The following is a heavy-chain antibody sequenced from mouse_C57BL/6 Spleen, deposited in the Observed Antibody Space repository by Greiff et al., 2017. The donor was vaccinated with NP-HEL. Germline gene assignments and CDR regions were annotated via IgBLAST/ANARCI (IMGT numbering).Heavy chain of an antibody. D-gene: IGHD1-1*01. CDR1: GFTFSDYY. CDR3: ARDRYGSSYDYFDY. V-gene: IGHV5-16*01. CDR2: INYDGSST. Sequence: EVNLVESEGGLVQPGSSMKLSCTASGFTFSDYYMAWVRQVPEKGLEWVANINYDGSSTYYLDSLKSRFIISRDNAKNILYLQMSSLKSEDTATYYCARDRYGSSYDYFDYWGQGTTLTVSS. J-gene: IGHJ2*01.